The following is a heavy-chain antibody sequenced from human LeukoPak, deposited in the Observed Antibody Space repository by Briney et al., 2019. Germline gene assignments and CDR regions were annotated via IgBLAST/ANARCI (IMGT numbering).Heavy chain of an antibody. CDR2: IYHSGST. Sequence: NTSETLSLTCTVSGGSISSGGYSWSWIRQPPGKGLEWIGYIYHSGSTYYNPSLKSRVTISVDRSKNQFSLKLSSVTAADTAVYYCARGRATYYDSSGYYFDAFDIWGQGTMVTVSS. V-gene: IGHV4-30-2*01. D-gene: IGHD3-22*01. CDR3: ARGRATYYDSSGYYFDAFDI. J-gene: IGHJ3*02. CDR1: GGSISSGGYS.